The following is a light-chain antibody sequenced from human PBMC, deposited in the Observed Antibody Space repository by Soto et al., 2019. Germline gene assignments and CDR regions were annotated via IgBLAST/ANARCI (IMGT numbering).Light chain of an antibody. V-gene: IGKV3-15*01. CDR1: ETVATN. CDR3: QQYFEWPPMT. J-gene: IGKJ1*01. CDR2: GAS. Sequence: VMTQSPATLSVSPGERAILSCWASETVATNLAWYQQKPGQAPRLLISGASTRAAGISDRFRGSGSGTEFTLTISSLRSEDSAIYYCQQYFEWPPMTVGQRTKVDIK.